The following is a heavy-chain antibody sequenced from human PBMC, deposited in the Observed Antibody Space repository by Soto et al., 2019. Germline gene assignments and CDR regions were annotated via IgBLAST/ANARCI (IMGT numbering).Heavy chain of an antibody. Sequence: QVQLQESGPGLVKPSETLSLTCTVSGGSISSYYWSWIRQPPGKGLEWIGYIYYSGSTNYNPSLKSRVTISVATSKNQFSLKLSSVTAADTAVYYCARLQAGTTSYWYFDLWGRGTLVTVSS. CDR2: IYYSGST. CDR3: ARLQAGTTSYWYFDL. CDR1: GGSISSYY. D-gene: IGHD4-17*01. V-gene: IGHV4-59*01. J-gene: IGHJ2*01.